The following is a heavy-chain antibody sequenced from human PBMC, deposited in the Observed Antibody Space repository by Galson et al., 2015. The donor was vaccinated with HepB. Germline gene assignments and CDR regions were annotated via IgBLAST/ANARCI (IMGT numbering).Heavy chain of an antibody. CDR3: ARDYYYSSGYYYV. Sequence: SVKVSCKASGYTFTDYYMHWVRQAPGQGLEWMGWINPNSGSTNYAQKFQGRVTMTRDKSISTADMELSRLRSDDTAVYYCARDYYYSSGYYYVWGQGTTVTVSS. D-gene: IGHD3-22*01. CDR2: INPNSGST. V-gene: IGHV1-2*02. J-gene: IGHJ6*02. CDR1: GYTFTDYY.